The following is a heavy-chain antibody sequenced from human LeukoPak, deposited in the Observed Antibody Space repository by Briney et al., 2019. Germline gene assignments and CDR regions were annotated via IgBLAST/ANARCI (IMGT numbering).Heavy chain of an antibody. J-gene: IGHJ4*02. Sequence: SETLSLTCTVSGGSISTYYWSWIRQPPGKGLEWIGYIHYTGSTNYNPSLNGRVTILVDTSMNQFSLRLSSVTAADTAVYYCARQKYYYDSSGYSPFDSWGQGTLVTVSS. CDR2: IHYTGST. D-gene: IGHD3-22*01. CDR3: ARQKYYYDSSGYSPFDS. CDR1: GGSISTYY. V-gene: IGHV4-59*08.